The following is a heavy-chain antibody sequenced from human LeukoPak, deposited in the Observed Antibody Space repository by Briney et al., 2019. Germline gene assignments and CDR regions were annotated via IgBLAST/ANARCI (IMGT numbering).Heavy chain of an antibody. J-gene: IGHJ5*02. CDR3: ARDHGP. Sequence: GRSLRLSWVVSGFTFSSFDMHWVSQDPGKGLEWVAAIAYDGSNKYYADSVKGRFTISRDNAKNSLYLQMNSLRDEDTAVYYCARDHGPYGQGTLVTVSS. CDR1: GFTFSSFD. V-gene: IGHV3-30*03. CDR2: IAYDGSNK.